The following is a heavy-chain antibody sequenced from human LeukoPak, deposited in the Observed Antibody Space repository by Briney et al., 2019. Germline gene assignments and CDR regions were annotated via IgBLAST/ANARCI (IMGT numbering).Heavy chain of an antibody. V-gene: IGHV3-30*02. CDR2: IRYDGSNK. CDR3: ARARTSKSGYPYYFDY. J-gene: IGHJ4*02. Sequence: GGSLRLSCAASGFTFSSYGMHWVRQAPGKGLEWVAFIRYDGSNKYYADSVKGRFTISRDNSKNTLYLQMNSLRAEDTSVYYCARARTSKSGYPYYFDYWGQGTLVTVSS. CDR1: GFTFSSYG. D-gene: IGHD3-3*01.